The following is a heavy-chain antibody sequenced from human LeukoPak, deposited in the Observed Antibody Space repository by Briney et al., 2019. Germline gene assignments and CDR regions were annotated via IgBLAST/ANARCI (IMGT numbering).Heavy chain of an antibody. CDR1: GGTFSSYA. V-gene: IGHV1-69*05. CDR3: ARDQEGFDY. CDR2: IIPIFGTA. Sequence: ASVKVSCKASGGTFSSYAISWVRQAPGQGLEWMGGIIPIFGTANYAQKFQGGVTVTRDTSTSTVHMELSGLRSEDTAVYYCARDQEGFDYWGQGTLVTVSP. J-gene: IGHJ4*02.